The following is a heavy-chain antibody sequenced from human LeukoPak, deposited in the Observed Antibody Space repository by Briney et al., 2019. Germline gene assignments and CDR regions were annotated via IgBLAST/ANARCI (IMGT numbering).Heavy chain of an antibody. V-gene: IGHV3-9*01. CDR3: AKYFGGIVGY. CDR1: GFTFDDYA. Sequence: GGSLRLPCAASGFTFDDYAMHWVRQAPGKGLEWVSGISWNSGSIGYADSVKGRFTISRDNAKNSLYLQMNSLRAEDTAVYYCAKYFGGIVGYWGQGTLVTVSS. D-gene: IGHD2-15*01. CDR2: ISWNSGSI. J-gene: IGHJ4*02.